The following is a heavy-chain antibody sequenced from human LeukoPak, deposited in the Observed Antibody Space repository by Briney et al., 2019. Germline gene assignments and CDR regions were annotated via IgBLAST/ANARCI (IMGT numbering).Heavy chain of an antibody. Sequence: GGSLRLSCAASGFTFSSYSMNWVRQAPGKGLEWVSSISSSSSYIYYADSVKGRFTISRDNAKNSLYLQMNCLRAEDTAVYYCARDAPYYYGSGSYPFDYWGQGTLVTVSS. CDR3: ARDAPYYYGSGSYPFDY. CDR1: GFTFSSYS. V-gene: IGHV3-21*01. CDR2: ISSSSSYI. J-gene: IGHJ4*02. D-gene: IGHD3-10*01.